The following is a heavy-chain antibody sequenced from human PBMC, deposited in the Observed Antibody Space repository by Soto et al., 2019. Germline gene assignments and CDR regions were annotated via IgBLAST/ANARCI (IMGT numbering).Heavy chain of an antibody. J-gene: IGHJ4*02. Sequence: SETLSLTCTVSGGSVNTAPYHWSWIRQSPRNGLEWIGNIYYTGSTNYNPSFESRVAISLDTSNNQFSLRLTSLTAADTAVYFCARDHHSYYDNSGYYPYFDFWGQGTLVTVSS. CDR1: GGSVNTAPYH. D-gene: IGHD3-22*01. V-gene: IGHV4-61*01. CDR3: ARDHHSYYDNSGYYPYFDF. CDR2: IYYTGST.